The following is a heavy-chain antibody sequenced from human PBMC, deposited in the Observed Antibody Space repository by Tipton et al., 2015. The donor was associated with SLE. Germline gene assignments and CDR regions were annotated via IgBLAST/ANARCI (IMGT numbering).Heavy chain of an antibody. CDR1: GGSISSSSYY. J-gene: IGHJ3*02. Sequence: TLSLTCTVSGGSISSSSYYWGWIRQPPGKWLEWIGSIYYSGRTYYNPPLKSRVTISVDTSKNQFSLKLSSVTAADTAVYYCARHVRVEPHDAFDIWGQGTIVTVSS. V-gene: IGHV4-39*07. CDR2: IYYSGRT. D-gene: IGHD3-10*02. CDR3: ARHVRVEPHDAFDI.